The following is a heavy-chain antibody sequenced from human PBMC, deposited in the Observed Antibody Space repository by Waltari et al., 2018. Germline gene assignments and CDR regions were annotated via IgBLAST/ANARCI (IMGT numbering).Heavy chain of an antibody. J-gene: IGHJ4*02. CDR3: ARDYYDSSAYTPPFDY. D-gene: IGHD3-22*01. CDR1: GFTFSSYA. CDR2: ISYDGSNK. Sequence: QVQLVESGGGVVQPGRSLRLSCAASGFTFSSYAMHWVRQAPGNGLEWVAVISYDGSNKYYADSVKGRFTISRDNSKNTLYLQMNSLRAEDTAVYYCARDYYDSSAYTPPFDYWGQGTLVTVSS. V-gene: IGHV3-30-3*01.